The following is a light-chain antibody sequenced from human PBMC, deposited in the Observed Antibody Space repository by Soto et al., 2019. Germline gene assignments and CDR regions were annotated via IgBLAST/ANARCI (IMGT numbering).Light chain of an antibody. CDR2: GTS. V-gene: IGKV3D-20*02. CDR1: QSVSSSY. J-gene: IGKJ4*01. CDR3: QHRSNWPLT. Sequence: EIVLTQSPGTLSFSPGERATLSCRASQSVSSSYLAWYQQKPGQAPRLLIYGTSSRATGIPDRFSGSGSGTDFTLTISSLEPEDFAVYYCQHRSNWPLTFGGGTKVDIK.